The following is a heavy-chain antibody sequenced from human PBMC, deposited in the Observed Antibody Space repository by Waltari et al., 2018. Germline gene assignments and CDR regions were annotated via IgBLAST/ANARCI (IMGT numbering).Heavy chain of an antibody. J-gene: IGHJ4*02. Sequence: EVQLVEAGGDIVQPGGYLRLCCGASGISGSDYCMHWVRQVPGKGLVWVSRINSDGSSISYSDSVKGRFTISRDNSKNMLYLQLNSLRAEDTAVYYCARKGGRGYTYGPFYYDSWGQGTLVTVSS. CDR2: INSDGSSI. CDR3: ARKGGRGYTYGPFYYDS. V-gene: IGHV3-74*01. CDR1: GISGSDYC. D-gene: IGHD5-18*01.